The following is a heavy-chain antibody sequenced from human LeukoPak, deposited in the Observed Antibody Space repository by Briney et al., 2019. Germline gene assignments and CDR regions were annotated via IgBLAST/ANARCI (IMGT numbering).Heavy chain of an antibody. CDR3: VRHGQIIGKDWYFDV. D-gene: IGHD3-10*01. CDR1: VGFISRSNWL. Sequence: SDTLSLICGLCVGFISRSNWLGWAGQPPGKGLEWIGSIYYSGRTFCSPSLRSRVTISVDTSKNQFYLDLSSVNAADTAVYYCVRHGQIIGKDWYFDVWGRGTLVTASS. CDR2: IYYSGRT. V-gene: IGHV4-39*01. J-gene: IGHJ2*01.